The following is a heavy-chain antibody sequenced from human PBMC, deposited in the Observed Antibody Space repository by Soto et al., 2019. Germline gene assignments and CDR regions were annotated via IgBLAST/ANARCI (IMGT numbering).Heavy chain of an antibody. J-gene: IGHJ3*02. CDR1: GFTFSRYT. CDR3: ARPLGSVAPFDI. CDR2: VRGGGDST. D-gene: IGHD3-16*01. V-gene: IGHV3-23*01. Sequence: PGGSLRLSCAASGFTFSRYTMSWVRQAPGKGPEWVSGVRGGGDSTHYADSVKGRFTISKDNSKNTRDLQMSSLRPEDTAVYYCARPLGSVAPFDIWGRETMVTVSS.